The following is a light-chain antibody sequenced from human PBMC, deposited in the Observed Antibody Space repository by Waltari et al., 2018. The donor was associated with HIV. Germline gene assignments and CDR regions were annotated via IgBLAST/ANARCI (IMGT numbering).Light chain of an antibody. CDR2: RND. J-gene: IGLJ2*01. V-gene: IGLV1-47*01. CDR1: TSNIGSNY. Sequence: SVVTQPPSASGTPGQRVTISCSRNTSNIGSNYVFWYQHLPGTAPKLLIHRNDQRPSGVPYRFSGSTSGTSASLAISGLRSEDEADYYCVTWDDSLRGVVFGGGTKVAVL. CDR3: VTWDDSLRGVV.